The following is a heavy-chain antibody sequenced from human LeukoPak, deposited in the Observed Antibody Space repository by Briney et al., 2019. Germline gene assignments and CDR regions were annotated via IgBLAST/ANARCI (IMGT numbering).Heavy chain of an antibody. D-gene: IGHD6-19*01. CDR3: ARGRQWLEAFEH. CDR1: GYTFSDYY. CDR2: INPNSGVT. Sequence: VASVKVSCKASGYTFSDYYLHWVRQAPGQGLEWMGWINPNSGVTNYAQKFQGRVTMTRDTSISTAYMEVSRLRSDDTAVYYCARGRQWLEAFEHWGQGTLVTVSS. V-gene: IGHV1-2*02. J-gene: IGHJ4*02.